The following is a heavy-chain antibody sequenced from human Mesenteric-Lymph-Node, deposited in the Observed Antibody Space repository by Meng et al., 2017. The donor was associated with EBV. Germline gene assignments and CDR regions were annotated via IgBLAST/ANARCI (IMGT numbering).Heavy chain of an antibody. CDR1: AGSVNSGCYC. CDR3: AGGDYVNQFNY. D-gene: IGHD4-17*01. CDR2: VHHSGLT. Sequence: SCSGRVKPSRALSLPCSVSAGSVNSGCYCWSWIRESPEKRLGWIGYVHHSGLTYYNPSLETRVIISLERSKNQFSLKLTSVTAADTAVYYCAGGDYVNQFNYWGQGTLVTVSS. V-gene: IGHV4-30-2*06. J-gene: IGHJ4*02.